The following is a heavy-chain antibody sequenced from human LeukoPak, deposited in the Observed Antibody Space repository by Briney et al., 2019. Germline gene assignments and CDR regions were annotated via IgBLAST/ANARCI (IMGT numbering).Heavy chain of an antibody. J-gene: IGHJ5*02. CDR1: GYTFTSYD. D-gene: IGHD6-13*01. CDR3: ARVESAAGTSVNWFDP. V-gene: IGHV1-8*01. Sequence: ASVKVSCKASGYTFTSYDINWVRQATGQGLEWMGWMNPNSGNTGYAQKFQGRVTMTRNTSIGTAYMELSSLRSEDTAVYYCARVESAAGTSVNWFDPWGQGALVTVSS. CDR2: MNPNSGNT.